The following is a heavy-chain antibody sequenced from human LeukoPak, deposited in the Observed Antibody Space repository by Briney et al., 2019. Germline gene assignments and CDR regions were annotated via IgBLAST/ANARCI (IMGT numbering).Heavy chain of an antibody. CDR3: ARDRGARDY. D-gene: IGHD3-10*01. CDR2: IYYSGST. V-gene: IGHV4-39*07. J-gene: IGHJ4*02. Sequence: PSETLSLTCTVSGGSISSSSYYRGWIRQPPGKGLEWIGSIYYSGSTYYNPSLKSRVTISVDTSKNQFSLKLSSVTAADTAVYYCARDRGARDYWGQGTLVTVSS. CDR1: GGSISSSSYY.